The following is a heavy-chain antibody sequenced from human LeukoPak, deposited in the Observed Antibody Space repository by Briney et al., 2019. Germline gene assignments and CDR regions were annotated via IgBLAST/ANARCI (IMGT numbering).Heavy chain of an antibody. CDR2: IWYDASNE. CDR3: ARDFHGSGSSIDY. CDR1: GFTFSNYG. D-gene: IGHD3-10*01. V-gene: IGHV3-33*01. Sequence: PGGSLRLSCAASGFTFSNYGMHWVRQAPGKGLEWVAVIWYDASNEYYADSVKGRFTISRDNSKNTLYLQMNSLRVEDTAVYYCARDFHGSGSSIDYWGQGTLVTVSS. J-gene: IGHJ4*02.